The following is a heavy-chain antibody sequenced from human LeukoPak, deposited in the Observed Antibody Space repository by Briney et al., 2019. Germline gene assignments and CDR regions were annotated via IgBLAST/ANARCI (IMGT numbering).Heavy chain of an antibody. J-gene: IGHJ6*04. V-gene: IGHV3-21*01. CDR2: ISGTSSYI. CDR1: GFTFSSYS. Sequence: PGGSLRLSCAASGFTFSSYSMIWVRQAPGKGLELVSSISGTSSYIYYADSVKGRFTISRDNAKNSLYLQMNSRRAEDTAVYYCVSSPRVAAQDVWGKGTTVTVSS. D-gene: IGHD6-6*01. CDR3: VSSPRVAAQDV.